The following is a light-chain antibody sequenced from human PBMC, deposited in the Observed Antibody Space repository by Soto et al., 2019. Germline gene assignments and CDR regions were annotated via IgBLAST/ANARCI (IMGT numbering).Light chain of an antibody. CDR2: DVS. CDR3: SSYTSSSILVV. Sequence: QSALTQPASVSGSPGQSITISCTGTSSDVGGYNYVSWYQQHPGKVPKLMIYDVSNRPSGVSNRFSGSKSGNTASLTISGIQAEDEADYYCSSYTSSSILVVFGGGTKLTVL. CDR1: SSDVGGYNY. V-gene: IGLV2-14*01. J-gene: IGLJ2*01.